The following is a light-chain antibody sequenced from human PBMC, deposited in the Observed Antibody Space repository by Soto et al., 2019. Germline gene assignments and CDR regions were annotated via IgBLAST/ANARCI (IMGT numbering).Light chain of an antibody. CDR1: RSDVGGYDF. CDR2: DVT. V-gene: IGLV2-11*01. J-gene: IGLJ1*01. Sequence: QSALTQPRSVSGSPGQSVTISCTGTRSDVGGYDFVSWYQQHPAKAPKLIIFDVTKRPSGVPDRFSGSKSGNTASLTISGLQAEDEADYYCCSFAGSYTLYVFGTGTKLTVL. CDR3: CSFAGSYTLYV.